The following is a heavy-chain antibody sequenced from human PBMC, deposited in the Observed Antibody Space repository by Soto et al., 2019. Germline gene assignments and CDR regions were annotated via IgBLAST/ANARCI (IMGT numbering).Heavy chain of an antibody. Sequence: QVQLVPSGAEVKKPGSSVKVSCKASGGTFSSYTISWVRQVPGQGLEWMGRIIPILGIANYAQKFQGRVTITADKYTSTAYMELSSLRSEDTAVYYCARGGSHIDYWGQGTLVTVSS. CDR1: GGTFSSYT. CDR3: ARGGSHIDY. J-gene: IGHJ4*02. D-gene: IGHD2-15*01. CDR2: IIPILGIA. V-gene: IGHV1-69*02.